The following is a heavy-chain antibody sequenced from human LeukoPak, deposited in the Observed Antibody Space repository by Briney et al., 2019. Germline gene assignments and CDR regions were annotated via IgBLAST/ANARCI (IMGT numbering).Heavy chain of an antibody. J-gene: IGHJ6*02. V-gene: IGHV1-18*01. CDR1: GYTLTSYG. Sequence: ASVKVSCKASGYTLTSYGISWVRQAPGQGLEWMGWISAYNGNTNYAQKLQGRVTMTTDTSTSTAYMELRSLRSDDTAVYYCARDSSSWLGRQYYYYGMDVWGQGTTVTVSS. D-gene: IGHD6-13*01. CDR2: ISAYNGNT. CDR3: ARDSSSWLGRQYYYYGMDV.